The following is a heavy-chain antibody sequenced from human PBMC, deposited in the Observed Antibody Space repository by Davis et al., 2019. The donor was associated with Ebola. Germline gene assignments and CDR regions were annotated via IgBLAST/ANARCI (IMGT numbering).Heavy chain of an antibody. J-gene: IGHJ5*02. CDR1: GGSISSGGYY. D-gene: IGHD1-1*01. CDR3: ARRNWNDGYH. Sequence: MPSETLSLTCTVSGGSISSGGYYWSWIRQHPGKGLEWIGYIYYSGSTYYNPSLKSRVTISVDTSKNQFSLKLSSVTAADTAMYYCARRNWNDGYHWGQGTLVTVSS. V-gene: IGHV4-31*03. CDR2: IYYSGST.